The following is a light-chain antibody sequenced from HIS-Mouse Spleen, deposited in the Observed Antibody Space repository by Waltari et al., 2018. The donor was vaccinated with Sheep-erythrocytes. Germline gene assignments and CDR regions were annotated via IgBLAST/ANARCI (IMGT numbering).Light chain of an antibody. CDR2: EGS. CDR1: SSDVGSYNL. V-gene: IGLV2-23*01. Sequence: QSALTQPASVSGSPGQSITISCTGTSSDVGSYNLVSWYQQHPGKAPKLMIYEGSQRPSGVSNRFAGSKSGNTASLTISGLQAEDEADYYCCSYAGSFWVFGGGTKLTVL. CDR3: CSYAGSFWV. J-gene: IGLJ3*02.